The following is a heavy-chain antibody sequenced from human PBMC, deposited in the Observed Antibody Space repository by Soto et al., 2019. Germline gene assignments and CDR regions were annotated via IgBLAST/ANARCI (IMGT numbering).Heavy chain of an antibody. J-gene: IGHJ4*02. D-gene: IGHD6-19*01. CDR2: ISGSGGST. CDR1: GLTFSSYA. V-gene: IGHV3-23*01. Sequence: GRSLRLSCAASGLTFSSYAMSWVRQAPGKGLEWVSAISGSGGSTYYADSVKGRFTISRDNSKNTLYLQMNSLRAEDTAVYYCANWGSGWHGNFAYWGQGTLVTVSS. CDR3: ANWGSGWHGNFAY.